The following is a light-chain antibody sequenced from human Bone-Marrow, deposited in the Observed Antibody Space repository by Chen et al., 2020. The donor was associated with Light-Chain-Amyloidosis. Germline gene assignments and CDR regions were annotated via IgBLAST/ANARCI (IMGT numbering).Light chain of an antibody. V-gene: IGLV2-14*01. J-gene: IGLJ3*02. Sequence: QSALTQPASVSGSPGQSITISCTGTSSDVGGHNFVSWYQQYPGKAPKHMIYGVSDRPSGVSNRFSGSQSGNTASLTISGLQAEDEADYYCSSYTSSGTWVFGGGTKLTVL. CDR2: GVS. CDR3: SSYTSSGTWV. CDR1: SSDVGGHNF.